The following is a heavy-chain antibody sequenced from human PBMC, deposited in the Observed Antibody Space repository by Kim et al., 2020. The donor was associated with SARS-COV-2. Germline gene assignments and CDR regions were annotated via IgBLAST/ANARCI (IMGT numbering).Heavy chain of an antibody. CDR3: AKDNRDSSSWFLVHIDY. Sequence: GGSLRLSCAASGFTFSSYAMSWVRQAPGKGLEWVSAISGSGGSTYYADSVKGRFTISRDNSKNTLYLQMNSLRAEDTAVYYCAKDNRDSSSWFLVHIDYWGQGTLVTVSS. D-gene: IGHD6-13*01. J-gene: IGHJ4*02. V-gene: IGHV3-23*01. CDR2: ISGSGGST. CDR1: GFTFSSYA.